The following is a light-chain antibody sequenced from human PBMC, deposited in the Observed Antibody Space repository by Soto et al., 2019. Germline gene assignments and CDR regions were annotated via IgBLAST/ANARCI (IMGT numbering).Light chain of an antibody. CDR3: QQYFSTPLT. V-gene: IGKV4-1*01. CDR2: WAS. Sequence: DIVMTQSPDSLAVSLGERATINCKSSQSVLYNSYNKNYLAWYQQKPGQPPKLLIYWASTRESGVPDRFSGGGSGTDFTLTISSLQAEDVAVYYCQQYFSTPLTFGGGTKVEIK. CDR1: QSVLYNSYNKNY. J-gene: IGKJ4*01.